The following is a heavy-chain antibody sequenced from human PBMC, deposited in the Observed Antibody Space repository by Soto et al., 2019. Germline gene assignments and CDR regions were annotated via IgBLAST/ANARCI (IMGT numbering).Heavy chain of an antibody. J-gene: IGHJ4*02. Sequence: GGSLRLSCAASGFTFSSYGMHWVRQAPGKGLEWVAVISYDGSNKYYADSVKGRFTISRDNSKNTLYLQMNSLRAEDTAVYYCAKDNSGYDLEEYYFDYWGQGTLVTVSS. CDR1: GFTFSSYG. CDR3: AKDNSGYDLEEYYFDY. CDR2: ISYDGSNK. V-gene: IGHV3-30*18. D-gene: IGHD5-12*01.